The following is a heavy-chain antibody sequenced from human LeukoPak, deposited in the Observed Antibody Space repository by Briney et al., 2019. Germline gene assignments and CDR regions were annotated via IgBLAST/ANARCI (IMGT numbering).Heavy chain of an antibody. V-gene: IGHV4-38-2*02. Sequence: SEILSLTCTVSDYSISSGYYWGWIRQPPGKGLEWIGSIYHSGSTYYNPSLKSRVTISVDTSKNQFSLKLSSVTAADTAVYYCARGHDYGDGRDYWGQGTLVTVSS. CDR1: DYSISSGYY. J-gene: IGHJ4*02. CDR3: ARGHDYGDGRDY. CDR2: IYHSGST. D-gene: IGHD4-17*01.